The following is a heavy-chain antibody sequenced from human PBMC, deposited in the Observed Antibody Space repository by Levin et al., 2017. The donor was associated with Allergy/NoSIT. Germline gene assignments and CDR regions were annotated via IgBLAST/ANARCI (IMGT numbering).Heavy chain of an antibody. CDR2: IYPGNSDT. CDR1: GYTFSNYW. Sequence: GESLKISCQGSGYTFSNYWIGWVRQTPGKGLEYMGIIYPGNSDTRYSPSFQGQVTISADKSIGTAYLQWSSLKASDTAMYYCARHRTAPRWSDFDLWGQGTLVTVSS. CDR3: ARHRTAPRWSDFDL. J-gene: IGHJ4*02. V-gene: IGHV5-51*01. D-gene: IGHD4-23*01.